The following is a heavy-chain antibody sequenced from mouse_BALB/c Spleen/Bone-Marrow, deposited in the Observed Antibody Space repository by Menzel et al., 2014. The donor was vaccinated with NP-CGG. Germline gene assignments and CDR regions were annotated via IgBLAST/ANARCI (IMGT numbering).Heavy chain of an antibody. Sequence: VQLQQSGPEPVKPGASMKISCKASGYSFTGYTMNWVKQSHGKNLEWIGLINPYNGGTSYSQKFKGKATLTVDKSSSTACMELLSLTSEDSAVYYCAREHYGSSPFAYWGQGTLVTVSA. CDR3: AREHYGSSPFAY. CDR1: GYSFTGYT. J-gene: IGHJ3*01. CDR2: INPYNGGT. D-gene: IGHD1-1*01. V-gene: IGHV1-18*01.